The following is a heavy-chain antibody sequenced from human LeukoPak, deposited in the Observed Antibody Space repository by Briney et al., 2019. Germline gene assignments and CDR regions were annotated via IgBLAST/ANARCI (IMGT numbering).Heavy chain of an antibody. D-gene: IGHD3-22*01. J-gene: IGHJ4*02. CDR1: GFIFNSYG. CDR3: ATLPYYYDSSGSYYFDY. Sequence: PGGSLRLSCAASGFIFNSYGMHWVRQAPGKGLEWVAFIRYDGSNKYYADSVKGRFTISRDNSKNTLYLQMNSPRVEDTAVYYCATLPYYYDSSGSYYFDYWGQETLVTVSS. CDR2: IRYDGSNK. V-gene: IGHV3-30*02.